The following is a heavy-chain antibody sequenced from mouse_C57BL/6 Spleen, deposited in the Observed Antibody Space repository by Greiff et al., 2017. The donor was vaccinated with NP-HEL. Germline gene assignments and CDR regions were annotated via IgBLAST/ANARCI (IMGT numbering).Heavy chain of an antibody. CDR3: AINWDREDYFDY. D-gene: IGHD4-1*02. CDR1: GYAFSSSW. J-gene: IGHJ2*01. V-gene: IGHV1-82*01. Sequence: QVQLQQSGPELVKPGASVKLSCKASGYAFSSSWMNWVQQRPGKGLEWIGRIYPGAGDPNYNGKFKGKATLTADKSSSTAYMQLSSLTSEDSAVYVCAINWDREDYFDYWGQGTTLTVSS. CDR2: IYPGAGDP.